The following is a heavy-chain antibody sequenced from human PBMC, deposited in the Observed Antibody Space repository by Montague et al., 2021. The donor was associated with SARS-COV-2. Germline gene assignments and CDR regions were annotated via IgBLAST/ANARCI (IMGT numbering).Heavy chain of an antibody. CDR3: ARERSYLYWYFDL. J-gene: IGHJ2*01. Sequence: SETLSLTCAVSAGSIRDYYWSWIRQPAGKGLEWIGRIYTTGSSXXXPSXQGRVTMSVDTSKNQVSLRLMPVTAADTALYYCARERSYLYWYFDLWGRGTLVTVSS. V-gene: IGHV4-4*07. CDR1: AGSIRDYY. CDR2: IYTTGSS.